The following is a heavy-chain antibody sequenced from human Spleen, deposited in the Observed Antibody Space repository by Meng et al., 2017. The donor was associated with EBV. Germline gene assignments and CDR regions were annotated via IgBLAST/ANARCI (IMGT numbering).Heavy chain of an antibody. CDR3: ATAHCSGGGCPGGS. CDR1: GGSISTYAYS. CDR2: MLHTGST. Sequence: QLHLRCHVQGLVSLSQTLSLTCVVSGGSISTYAYSGSWIRQPRGRGLEWIGRMLHTGSTYYNPSLKSRVTISGDWSKNQFSLDLTSVTAADTAIYYCATAHCSGGGCPGGSWGQGTLVTVSS. D-gene: IGHD2-15*01. J-gene: IGHJ5*02. V-gene: IGHV4-30-2*01.